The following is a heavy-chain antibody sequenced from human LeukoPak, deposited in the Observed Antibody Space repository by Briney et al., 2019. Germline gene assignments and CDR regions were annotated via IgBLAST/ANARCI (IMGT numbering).Heavy chain of an antibody. CDR1: GFPFRDYY. V-gene: IGHV3-11*04. J-gene: IGHJ6*02. CDR3: ARDGFVVVPAAIASRMDV. CDR2: ISRSGDSL. Sequence: GGSLRLSCAASGFPFRDYYMTWIRQAPGKGLEWISYISRSGDSLYYADSVEGRFTISRDNAKNSLFLQMNSLRAEDTAVYYCARDGFVVVPAAIASRMDVWGQGTTVTVSS. D-gene: IGHD2-2*02.